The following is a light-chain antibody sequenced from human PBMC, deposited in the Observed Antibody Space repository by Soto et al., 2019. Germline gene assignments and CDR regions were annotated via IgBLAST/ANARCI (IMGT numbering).Light chain of an antibody. CDR1: QSISTW. CDR2: KAS. Sequence: DIQMTQSPSTLSASVGDRVTITCRASQSISTWLAWYQQKPGKAPHLLIYKASILQSGVPSRFSGSGSGTEFTLTINSLQPDDFATYYCQQYNSYPLTFGGGTRVEIE. CDR3: QQYNSYPLT. V-gene: IGKV1-5*03. J-gene: IGKJ4*01.